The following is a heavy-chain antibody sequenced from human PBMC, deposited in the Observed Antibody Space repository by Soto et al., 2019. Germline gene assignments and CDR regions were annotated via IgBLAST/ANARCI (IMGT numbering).Heavy chain of an antibody. J-gene: IGHJ5*02. CDR1: GGSMSSSSYY. CDR2: IYYSGST. CDR3: ARPIPGYSSSWYGGNWFDP. D-gene: IGHD6-13*01. V-gene: IGHV4-39*01. Sequence: KASETLSLTCTVSGGSMSSSSYYWGWIRQPPGKGLEWIGSIYYSGSTYYNPSLKSRVTISVDTSKNQFSLKLSSVTAADTAVYYCARPIPGYSSSWYGGNWFDPWGQGTLVTVSS.